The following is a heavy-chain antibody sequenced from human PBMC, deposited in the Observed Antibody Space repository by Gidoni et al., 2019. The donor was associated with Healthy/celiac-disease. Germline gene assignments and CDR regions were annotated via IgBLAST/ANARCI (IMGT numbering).Heavy chain of an antibody. CDR1: GGTFSSYA. Sequence: QVQLVQSGAEVKKPGSSVKVSCKASGGTFSSYAISWVRQAPVQGLGWMGGIIPNFGTANYAQKFQGRITITADESTSTAYIGLSSLRSEDTAVYYCASHKAPANSSGYLARSLVSLYYYYYYGMDVWGQGTTVTVSS. V-gene: IGHV1-69*01. CDR3: ASHKAPANSSGYLARSLVSLYYYYYYGMDV. D-gene: IGHD3-22*01. CDR2: IIPNFGTA. J-gene: IGHJ6*02.